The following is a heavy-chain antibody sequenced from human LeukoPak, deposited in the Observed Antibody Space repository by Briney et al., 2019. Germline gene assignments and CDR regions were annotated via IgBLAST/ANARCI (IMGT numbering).Heavy chain of an antibody. D-gene: IGHD2-15*01. CDR2: INHSGST. CDR1: GGSFSGYY. CDR3: ARGTRILQPTSYGMDV. Sequence: SETLSHTCAVYGGSFSGYYWSWIRQPPGKGLEWIGEINHSGSTNYNPSLKSRVTISVDTSKNQFSLKLSSVTAADTAVYYCARGTRILQPTSYGMDVWGQGTTVTVSS. V-gene: IGHV4-34*01. J-gene: IGHJ6*02.